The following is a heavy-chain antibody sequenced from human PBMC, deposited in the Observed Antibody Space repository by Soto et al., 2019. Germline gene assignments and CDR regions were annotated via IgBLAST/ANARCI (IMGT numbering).Heavy chain of an antibody. CDR1: GFTFSDYY. CDR3: ARVTESMTTVTTAERDAFDI. D-gene: IGHD4-17*01. CDR2: ISSSSSYT. J-gene: IGHJ3*02. V-gene: IGHV3-11*06. Sequence: LRLSCAASGFTFSDYYMSWIRQAPGKGLEWVSYISSSSSYTNYADSVKGRFTISRDNAKNSLYLQMNSLRAEDTAVYYCARVTESMTTVTTAERDAFDIWGQGTMVTVSS.